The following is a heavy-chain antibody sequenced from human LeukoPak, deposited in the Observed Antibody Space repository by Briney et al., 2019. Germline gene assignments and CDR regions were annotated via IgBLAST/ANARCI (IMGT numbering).Heavy chain of an antibody. Sequence: PSETLSLTCAVYGGSFSGYYWSWLRQPPGKGLEWIGEINHSGSTNYNPSLKSRVTISVDTSKNQFSLKLSSVTAADTAVYYCARGYDSSGYLTSDYNWFDPWGQGALVTVSS. V-gene: IGHV4-34*01. D-gene: IGHD3-22*01. CDR2: INHSGST. CDR3: ARGYDSSGYLTSDYNWFDP. J-gene: IGHJ5*02. CDR1: GGSFSGYY.